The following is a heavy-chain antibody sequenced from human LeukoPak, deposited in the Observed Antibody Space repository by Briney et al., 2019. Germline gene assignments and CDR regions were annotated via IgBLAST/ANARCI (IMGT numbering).Heavy chain of an antibody. CDR2: INPNSGGT. Sequence: ASVKVSCKASGYTFTDYYMHWVRQAPGQGLEWMGWINPNSGGTNYAQKFQGRVTMTRDTSISTVFMELSRLRSDDTAVYYCARELGGSGSYLLRWGQGTLVTASS. V-gene: IGHV1-2*02. CDR3: ARELGGSGSYLLR. CDR1: GYTFTDYY. D-gene: IGHD3-10*01. J-gene: IGHJ4*02.